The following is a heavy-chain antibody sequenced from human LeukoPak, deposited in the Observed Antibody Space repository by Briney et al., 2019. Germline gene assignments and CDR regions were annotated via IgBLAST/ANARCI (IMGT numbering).Heavy chain of an antibody. D-gene: IGHD6-25*01. CDR3: ARASGYPRYYFDY. Sequence: SVKVSCKVSGYTLTELSMHWVRQAPGKGLEWMGRIIPILGIANYAQKFQGRVTITADKSTSAAYMELSSLRSEDTAVYYCARASGYPRYYFDYWGQGTLVTVSS. CDR2: IIPILGIA. V-gene: IGHV1-69*04. J-gene: IGHJ4*02. CDR1: GYTLTELS.